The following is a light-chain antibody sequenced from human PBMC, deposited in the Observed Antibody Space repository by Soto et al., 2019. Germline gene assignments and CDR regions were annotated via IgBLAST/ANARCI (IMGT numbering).Light chain of an antibody. CDR3: QHYVERSPIT. J-gene: IGKJ5*01. Sequence: SPLSLPVTLGQPASISCSSTHSLVYADGNTYLQWFQQRPGQSPRRLIYKISNRDSGVPDRFSGSGSGTDFTLQISRVEAEDVGVYYCQHYVERSPITFGQGTRLEIK. CDR1: HSLVYADGNTY. V-gene: IGKV2-30*01. CDR2: KIS.